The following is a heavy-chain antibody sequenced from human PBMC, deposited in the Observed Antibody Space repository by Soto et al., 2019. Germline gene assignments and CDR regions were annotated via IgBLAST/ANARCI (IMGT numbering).Heavy chain of an antibody. V-gene: IGHV3-23*01. J-gene: IGHJ4*02. D-gene: IGHD4-17*01. CDR2: ISDSGNST. CDR1: GFTFSSYA. CDR3: ARDRYGAPLWGQDDFDY. Sequence: GGSLRLSCAASGFTFSSYAMSWVRQAPGKGLEWVSTISDSGNSTYSADSVKGRFTISRDNSKNMLYLQMNSLRAEDTAVYYCARDRYGAPLWGQDDFDYWGQGALVTVSS.